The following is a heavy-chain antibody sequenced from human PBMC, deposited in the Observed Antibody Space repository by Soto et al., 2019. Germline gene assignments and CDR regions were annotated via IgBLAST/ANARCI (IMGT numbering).Heavy chain of an antibody. CDR1: GYTFTSYG. D-gene: IGHD4-17*01. CDR3: ARDRSGYGDYVYWFDY. V-gene: IGHV1-18*01. J-gene: IGHJ4*02. Sequence: QVQLVQSGAEVKKPGASVKVSCKASGYTFTSYGISWVRQAPGQGLEWMGWISAYNGNTNYAQKLQGRVTMTTDTTTSTAYMELRSLRSDDTAVYYCARDRSGYGDYVYWFDYWVQGTLVTVSS. CDR2: ISAYNGNT.